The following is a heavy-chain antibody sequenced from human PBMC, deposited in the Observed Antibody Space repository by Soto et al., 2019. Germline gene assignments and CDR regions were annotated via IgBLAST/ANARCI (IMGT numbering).Heavy chain of an antibody. D-gene: IGHD3-22*01. Sequence: GGSLRLSCAASGFTFSDHYMDWVRQAPGKGLEWVGRIRDKGNSYTTEYAASVRGRFTISRDDSENSLYLQMNSLKTEDTAVYYCTTEGGYYDSSGYTDYWGQGTLVTVS. J-gene: IGHJ4*02. CDR3: TTEGGYYDSSGYTDY. V-gene: IGHV3-72*01. CDR2: IRDKGNSYTT. CDR1: GFTFSDHY.